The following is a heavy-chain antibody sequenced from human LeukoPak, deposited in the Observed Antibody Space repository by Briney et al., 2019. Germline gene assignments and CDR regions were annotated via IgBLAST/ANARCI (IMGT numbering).Heavy chain of an antibody. CDR3: ARGIAARAYYYYYMDV. Sequence: SETLSLTCTVSGGSISSSSYYWGWIRQPPGKGLEWIGSIYYSGSTYYNPSLKSRVTISVDTSKNQFSLKLSYVTAADTAVYYCARGIAARAYYYYYMDVWGKGTTVTVSS. CDR1: GGSISSSSYY. CDR2: IYYSGST. V-gene: IGHV4-39*07. J-gene: IGHJ6*03. D-gene: IGHD6-6*01.